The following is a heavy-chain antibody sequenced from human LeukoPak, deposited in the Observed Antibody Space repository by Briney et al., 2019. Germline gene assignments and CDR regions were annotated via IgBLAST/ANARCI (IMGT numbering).Heavy chain of an antibody. CDR2: LYVDGST. J-gene: IGHJ4*02. CDR1: GLTVSNNY. V-gene: IGHV3-66*01. Sequence: PGGSLRLSCAASGLTVSNNYLSWVRQAPGKGLEWVSVLYVDGSTYYADSVKGRFTISRDNSKNMMYLQMNSLRADDTAVYYCARDLSSRHLDYWGQGTLVTVSS. CDR3: ARDLSSRHLDY.